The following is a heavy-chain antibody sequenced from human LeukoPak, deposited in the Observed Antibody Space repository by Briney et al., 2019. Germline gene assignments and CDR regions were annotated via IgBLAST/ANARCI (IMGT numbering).Heavy chain of an antibody. D-gene: IGHD3-22*01. J-gene: IGHJ4*02. CDR1: GFTFSSYS. CDR2: ISSSSNYI. V-gene: IGHV3-21*01. CDR3: ARVSPLVVRLSDY. Sequence: GGSLRLSCAASGFTFSSYSMNWVRQAPGKGLEWVSSISSSSNYIYYADSVKGRFTISRDNAKNSLYLQMNSLRAEDTAVYYCARVSPLVVRLSDYWGQGTLVTVSS.